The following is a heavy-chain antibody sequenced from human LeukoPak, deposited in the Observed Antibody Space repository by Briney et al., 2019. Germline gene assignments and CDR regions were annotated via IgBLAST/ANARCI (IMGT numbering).Heavy chain of an antibody. V-gene: IGHV1-46*01. CDR2: INPSGGNT. J-gene: IGHJ4*02. Sequence: ASVKVSCTASGYTFTSYYMHWVRQAPGQGLEWMGIINPSGGNTRYAQKFQGRVTMTRDTSTSTVGMELSSLRSEDTAVYYCARELTIFGVVMDPKIIDYWGQGTLVTVSS. CDR3: ARELTIFGVVMDPKIIDY. D-gene: IGHD3-3*01. CDR1: GYTFTSYY.